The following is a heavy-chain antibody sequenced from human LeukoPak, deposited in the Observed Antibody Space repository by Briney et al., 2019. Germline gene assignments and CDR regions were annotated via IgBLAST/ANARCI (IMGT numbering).Heavy chain of an antibody. V-gene: IGHV3-23*01. CDR1: GFTFSSYA. J-gene: IGHJ4*02. CDR3: AKDRSYYYDSSGYYHDY. CDR2: ISGSGGSS. Sequence: GGSLRLSCAASGFTFSSYAMSWVRQAPGKGLEWVSAISGSGGSSYYADSVKGRFTISRDNSKNTLYLQMNSLRAEDTAVYYCAKDRSYYYDSSGYYHDYWGQGTLVTVSS. D-gene: IGHD3-22*01.